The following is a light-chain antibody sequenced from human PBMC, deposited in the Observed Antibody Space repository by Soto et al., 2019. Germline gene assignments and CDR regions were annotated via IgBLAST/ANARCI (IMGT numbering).Light chain of an antibody. CDR3: QVWDSNTAI. J-gene: IGLJ2*01. CDR1: NIGGKN. Sequence: SYELTQPPSMSVALGQTARITCGGNNIGGKNVHWHQQKPGQAPVLVIYRNNNRPSGIPERFSGSNSGNTATLTISRAQAGDEADYYCQVWDSNTAIFGGGTKLTVL. V-gene: IGLV3-9*01. CDR2: RNN.